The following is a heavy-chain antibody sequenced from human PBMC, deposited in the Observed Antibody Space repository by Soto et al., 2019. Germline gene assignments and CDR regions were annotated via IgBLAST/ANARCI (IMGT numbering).Heavy chain of an antibody. V-gene: IGHV4-31*03. CDR2: IYYSGST. CDR3: ARGRGAGRSSGMDV. J-gene: IGHJ6*02. CDR1: GGSISSGGYD. D-gene: IGHD6-13*01. Sequence: QVQLQESGPGLVKPSQTLSLTCTVSGGSISSGGYDWSWIRQHPGKGLEWIGYIYYSGSTYYNPSLKSRVTISVDTSKNQFSLKLSSVTAADTAVYYCARGRGAGRSSGMDVWGQGTTVTVSS.